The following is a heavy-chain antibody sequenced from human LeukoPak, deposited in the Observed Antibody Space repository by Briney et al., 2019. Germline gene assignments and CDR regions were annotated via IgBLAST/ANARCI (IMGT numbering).Heavy chain of an antibody. CDR3: ARGSKQQLPQDY. Sequence: GGSLRLSCAASGFTFSSYGMHWVRQAPGKGLEWVAAISYDGSNKYYADSVKGRFTISRDNSKNTLYLQMNSLRAEDTAVYYCARGSKQQLPQDYWGQGTLVTVSS. J-gene: IGHJ4*02. CDR2: ISYDGSNK. D-gene: IGHD6-13*01. V-gene: IGHV3-30*03. CDR1: GFTFSSYG.